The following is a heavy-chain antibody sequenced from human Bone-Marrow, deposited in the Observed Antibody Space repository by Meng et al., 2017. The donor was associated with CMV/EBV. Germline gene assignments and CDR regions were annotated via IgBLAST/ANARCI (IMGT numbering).Heavy chain of an antibody. Sequence: GESRKISCAASGFTFTSYAMSWVRQAPGKGLEWVSAISGSGGSTYYADSVKGRFTISRDNSKNTLYLQMNSLRAEDTAVYYCAKDLGPGEYQLLYQLYYYYGMDVWGQGTTVTVSS. CDR3: AKDLGPGEYQLLYQLYYYYGMDV. D-gene: IGHD2-2*02. CDR1: GFTFTSYA. CDR2: ISGSGGST. V-gene: IGHV3-23*01. J-gene: IGHJ6*02.